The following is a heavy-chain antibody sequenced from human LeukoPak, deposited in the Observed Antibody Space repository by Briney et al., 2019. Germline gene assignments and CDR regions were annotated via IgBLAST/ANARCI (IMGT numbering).Heavy chain of an antibody. CDR2: INPNSGGT. CDR1: GYTFTGYY. J-gene: IGHJ3*02. D-gene: IGHD5-18*01. Sequence: ASVKVSCKASGYTFTGYYMHWLRQAPGQGLEWMGWINPNSGGTNYAQKFQGRVTMTRDTSISTAYMELSRLRSDDTAVYYCARDQGYSYGYDAFDIWGQGTMVTVSS. V-gene: IGHV1-2*02. CDR3: ARDQGYSYGYDAFDI.